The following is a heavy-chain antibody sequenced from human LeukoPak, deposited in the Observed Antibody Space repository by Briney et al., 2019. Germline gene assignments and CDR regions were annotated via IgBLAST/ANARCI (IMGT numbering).Heavy chain of an antibody. J-gene: IGHJ5*02. CDR3: ARRPDRENSGSYTNWFDP. CDR1: GGSFSGYY. CDR2: INHSGST. D-gene: IGHD1-26*01. Sequence: PSETLSLTCAVYGGSFSGYYWSWIRQPPGKGLEWIGEINHSGSTNYNPSLKSRVTISVDTSKNQFSLKLSSVTAADTAVYYCARRPDRENSGSYTNWFDPWGQGTLVTVSS. V-gene: IGHV4-34*01.